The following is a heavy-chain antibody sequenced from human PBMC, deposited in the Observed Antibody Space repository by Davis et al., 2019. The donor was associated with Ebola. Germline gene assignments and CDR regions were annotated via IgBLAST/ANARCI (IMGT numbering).Heavy chain of an antibody. D-gene: IGHD2-2*01. CDR1: GGSISSSSYY. CDR3: ARQSSRLVVGQN. Sequence: PSETLSLTCTVSGGSISSSSYYWGWIRQPPGKGLEWIGSIYYSGSTYYNPSLKSRVTISVDTSKNQFSLKLSSVTAADTAVYYCARQSSRLVVGQNWGQGTLVTVSS. V-gene: IGHV4-39*01. J-gene: IGHJ4*02. CDR2: IYYSGST.